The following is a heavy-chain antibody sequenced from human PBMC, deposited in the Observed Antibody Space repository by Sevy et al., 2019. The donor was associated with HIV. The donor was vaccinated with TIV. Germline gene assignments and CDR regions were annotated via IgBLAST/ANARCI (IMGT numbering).Heavy chain of an antibody. D-gene: IGHD3-22*01. CDR2: IKQDESEK. V-gene: IGHV3-7*01. CDR1: GFSFSTYW. CDR3: AKGNSGYFDY. J-gene: IGHJ4*02. Sequence: GGSLRLSCAASGFSFSTYWMHWVRQAPGKGLEWVANIKQDESEKYYVTSVKGRFTISRDNAKNSVYLEMNSLRPEDPAIYYCAKGNSGYFDYWGQGTLVTVSS.